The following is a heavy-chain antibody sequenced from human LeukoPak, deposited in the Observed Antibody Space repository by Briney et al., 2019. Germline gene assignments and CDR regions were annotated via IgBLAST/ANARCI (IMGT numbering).Heavy chain of an antibody. J-gene: IGHJ4*02. D-gene: IGHD3-22*01. CDR1: GGSISSGSYY. CDR2: IYTSGST. CDR3: ATEVVSFDY. Sequence: SETLSLTCTVSGGSISSGSYYWSWIRQPAGEGLEWIGRIYTSGSTDYNPSLKSRVTISVDSSKNQFSLKLSSVTAADTAVYYCATEVVSFDYWGQGTLVTVSS. V-gene: IGHV4-61*02.